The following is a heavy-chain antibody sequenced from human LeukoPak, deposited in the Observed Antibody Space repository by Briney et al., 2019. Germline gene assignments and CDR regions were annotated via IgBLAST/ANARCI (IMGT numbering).Heavy chain of an antibody. D-gene: IGHD6-6*01. CDR2: INPNSGGT. V-gene: IGHV1-2*02. J-gene: IGHJ6*03. CDR1: GYTFTGYY. Sequence: ASVKVSCKASGYTFTGYYMHWVRQAPGQELEWMGWINPNSGGTNYAQKFQGRVTMTRDTSISTAYMELSRLRSDDTAVYYCARGTQYSSSSRDYYYYMDVWGKGTTVTVSS. CDR3: ARGTQYSSSSRDYYYYMDV.